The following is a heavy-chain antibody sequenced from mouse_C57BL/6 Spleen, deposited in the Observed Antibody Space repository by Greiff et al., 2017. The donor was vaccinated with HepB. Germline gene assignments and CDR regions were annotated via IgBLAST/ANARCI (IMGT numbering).Heavy chain of an antibody. D-gene: IGHD2-1*01. CDR1: GYTFTSYW. CDR3: ARSLGGNYDY. Sequence: QVQLQQPGAELVRPGSSVKLSCKASGYTFTSYWMHWVKQRPIQGLEWIGNIYPSDSETHYNQKFKDKATLTVDKSSSTAYMQISSLTSEDSAVYYCARSLGGNYDYWGEGTTLTVSS. CDR2: IYPSDSET. J-gene: IGHJ2*01. V-gene: IGHV1-52*01.